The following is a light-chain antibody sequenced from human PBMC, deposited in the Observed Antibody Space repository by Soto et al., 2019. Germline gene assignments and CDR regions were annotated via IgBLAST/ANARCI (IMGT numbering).Light chain of an antibody. V-gene: IGKV3-20*01. Sequence: EIVLTQSPGTLSLSPGGRATLSCRASQSVSNNYLAWYQQKPGQAPRLLIYGASNRATGIPDRFSGSGSGTDFTLTISRLEPEDFAVYYCQQYGGSGTFGQGTKVDIK. CDR3: QQYGGSGT. J-gene: IGKJ1*01. CDR1: QSVSNNY. CDR2: GAS.